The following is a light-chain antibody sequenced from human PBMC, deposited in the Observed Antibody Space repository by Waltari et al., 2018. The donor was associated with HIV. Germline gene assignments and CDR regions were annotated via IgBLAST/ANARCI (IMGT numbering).Light chain of an antibody. CDR3: SSYADSDTPVV. Sequence: QSALAQPPSASGSAGQSVTISCTGTSSDVGAYNYVSWYQQHPGKSPKLIIDDVTKRPSGVPDRFSGSKSGNTASLTVSGLQGEDEADYYCSSYADSDTPVVFGGGTKLTVL. CDR2: DVT. J-gene: IGLJ2*01. V-gene: IGLV2-8*01. CDR1: SSDVGAYNY.